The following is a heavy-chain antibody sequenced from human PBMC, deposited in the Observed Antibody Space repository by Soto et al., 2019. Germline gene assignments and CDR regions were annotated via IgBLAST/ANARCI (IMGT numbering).Heavy chain of an antibody. CDR2: IVPIFGTA. V-gene: IGHV1-69*12. J-gene: IGHJ4*02. D-gene: IGHD6-13*01. CDR3: ARGYSSSWAYYFDY. Sequence: QVQLVQSGAEVKKPGSSVKVSCKASGGTFSSYAISWVRQAPGQGLEWMGGIVPIFGTANYAQKFQGRVTITADESTSTAYMEPSSLRSEDTAVYYCARGYSSSWAYYFDYWGQGTLVTVSS. CDR1: GGTFSSYA.